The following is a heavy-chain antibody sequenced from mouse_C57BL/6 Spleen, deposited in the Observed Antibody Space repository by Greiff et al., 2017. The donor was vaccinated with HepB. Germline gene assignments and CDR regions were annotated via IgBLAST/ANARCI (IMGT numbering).Heavy chain of an antibody. CDR3: TRRGAYGDYFDY. CDR2: IDPETGGT. V-gene: IGHV1-15*01. J-gene: IGHJ2*01. D-gene: IGHD1-1*02. Sequence: VQLQQSGAELVRPGASVTLSCKASGYTFTDYEMHWVKQTPVHGLEWIGAIDPETGGTAYNQKFKGKAILTADKSSSTAYIELRSLTSEDSAVYYCTRRGAYGDYFDYWGQGTTLTVSS. CDR1: GYTFTDYE.